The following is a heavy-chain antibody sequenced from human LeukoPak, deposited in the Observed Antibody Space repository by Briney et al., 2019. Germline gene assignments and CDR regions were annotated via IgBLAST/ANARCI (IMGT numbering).Heavy chain of an antibody. CDR3: ARGRRLLWFGELLSEPKSNWFDP. V-gene: IGHV4-34*01. CDR1: GGSISSYY. D-gene: IGHD3-10*01. Sequence: PSETLSLTCTVSGGSISSYYWSWIRQPPGKGLEWIGEINHSGSTNYNPSLKSRVTISVDTSKNQFSLKLSSVTAADTAVYYCARGRRLLWFGELLSEPKSNWFDPWGQGTLVTVSS. CDR2: INHSGST. J-gene: IGHJ5*02.